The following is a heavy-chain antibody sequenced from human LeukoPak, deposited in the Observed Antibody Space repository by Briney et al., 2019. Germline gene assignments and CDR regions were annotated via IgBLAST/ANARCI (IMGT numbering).Heavy chain of an antibody. J-gene: IGHJ4*02. Sequence: SETLSLTCTVSGGFISSYYWSWIRQPPGKGLDWIGYIYYSGSTNYNPSLKSRVTISVDTSKNQFSLKLSSVTAADTAVYYCARRDSSSCIDYWGQGTLVTVSS. D-gene: IGHD6-13*01. CDR1: GGFISSYY. CDR3: ARRDSSSCIDY. V-gene: IGHV4-59*08. CDR2: IYYSGST.